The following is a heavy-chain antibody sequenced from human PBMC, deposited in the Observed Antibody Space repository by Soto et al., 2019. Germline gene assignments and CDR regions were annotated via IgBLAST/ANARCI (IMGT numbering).Heavy chain of an antibody. V-gene: IGHV3-23*01. CDR2: ISGSGGST. CDR1: GFTFSSYA. CDR3: AKDPDYGGLRTLDY. J-gene: IGHJ4*02. D-gene: IGHD4-17*01. Sequence: EVQLLESGGGLVQPGGSLRLSCAASGFTFSSYAMSWVRQAPGKGLEWVSAISGSGGSTYCADSVKGRFTISRDNSKNTLYLQMNSLRAEDTAVYYCAKDPDYGGLRTLDYWGQGTLVTVSS.